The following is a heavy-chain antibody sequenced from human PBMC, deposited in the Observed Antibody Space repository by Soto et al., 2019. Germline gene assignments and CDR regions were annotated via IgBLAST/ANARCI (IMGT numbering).Heavy chain of an antibody. CDR1: GDSVSSNSTA. D-gene: IGHD3-22*01. Sequence: SQTLSLTCAISGDSVSSNSTAWNWIRQSPSRGLEWLGRTYYRSKWYNDYPLSVKSRIIINPDTSKNQFSLQLNSVTPEDTAVYYCARDRTYYYDASGYYATYYFDSWGPGTLVTVSS. CDR2: TYYRSKWYN. V-gene: IGHV6-1*01. CDR3: ARDRTYYYDASGYYATYYFDS. J-gene: IGHJ4*01.